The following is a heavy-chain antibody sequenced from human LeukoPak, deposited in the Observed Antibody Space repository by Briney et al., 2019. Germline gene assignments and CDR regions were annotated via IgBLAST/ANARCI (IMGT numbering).Heavy chain of an antibody. V-gene: IGHV5-51*01. Sequence: GESLKISFKGSGYSFTSYWIGWVRQMPGKGLEWMGIIYPGDSDTRYSPSFQGQVTISADKSISTAYLQWSSLKASDTAMYYCARAPDYDILTGYTFDYWGQGSLVTVSS. CDR2: IYPGDSDT. CDR3: ARAPDYDILTGYTFDY. CDR1: GYSFTSYW. D-gene: IGHD3-9*01. J-gene: IGHJ4*02.